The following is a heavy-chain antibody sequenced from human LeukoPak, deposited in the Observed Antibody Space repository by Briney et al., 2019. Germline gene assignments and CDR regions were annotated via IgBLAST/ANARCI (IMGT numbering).Heavy chain of an antibody. V-gene: IGHV3-23*01. CDR2: VSGSGGST. Sequence: XMSWVRXAPGKGLEWVAAVSGSGGSTYYADSVKGRFTISRHNSKNTLYLQMNSLRAEDTAVYYCARRIAVADSFDYWGQGTLVTVSS. CDR3: ARRIAVADSFDY. J-gene: IGHJ4*02. D-gene: IGHD6-19*01. CDR1: X.